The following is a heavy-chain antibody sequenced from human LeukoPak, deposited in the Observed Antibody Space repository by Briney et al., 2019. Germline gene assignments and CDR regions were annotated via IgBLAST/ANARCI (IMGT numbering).Heavy chain of an antibody. J-gene: IGHJ6*03. CDR2: ISYDGSNK. CDR1: GFTFSSYS. Sequence: GGSLRLSCAASGFTFSSYSMKWVRQAPGKGLEWVAVISYDGSNKYYADSVKGRFTISRDNAKNSLYLQMNSLRAEDTALYYCAKGDDGSYYYYMDVWGKGTTVTVSS. D-gene: IGHD3-10*01. V-gene: IGHV3-30*18. CDR3: AKGDDGSYYYYMDV.